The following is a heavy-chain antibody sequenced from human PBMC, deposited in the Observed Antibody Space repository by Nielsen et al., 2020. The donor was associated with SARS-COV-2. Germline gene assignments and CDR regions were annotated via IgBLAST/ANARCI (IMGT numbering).Heavy chain of an antibody. V-gene: IGHV3-7*03. CDR2: IKQDGTEK. J-gene: IGHJ6*02. Sequence: GESLKISCAISGFTFSSDWMSWVRQAPGKGLEWVANIKQDGTEKYYVDSVKGRFTISRDNAKNSMYLQMNSLRVEDTAVYYCARDLSDTAMVHYYYYGMDVWGQGTTVTVSS. CDR3: ARDLSDTAMVHYYYYGMDV. CDR1: GFTFSSDW. D-gene: IGHD5-18*01.